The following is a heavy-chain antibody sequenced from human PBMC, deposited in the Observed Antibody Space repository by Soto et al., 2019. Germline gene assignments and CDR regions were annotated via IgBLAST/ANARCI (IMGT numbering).Heavy chain of an antibody. V-gene: IGHV3-23*01. Sequence: GGSLRLSCAASGFTFSSYAMSWVRQAPGKGLEWVSAISGSGGSTYYADSVKGRFTISRDNSKNTLYLQMNSLRAEDTAVYYCAKDPYDSSGYSYNHFDYWGQGTLVTVSS. CDR2: ISGSGGST. D-gene: IGHD3-22*01. CDR3: AKDPYDSSGYSYNHFDY. J-gene: IGHJ4*02. CDR1: GFTFSSYA.